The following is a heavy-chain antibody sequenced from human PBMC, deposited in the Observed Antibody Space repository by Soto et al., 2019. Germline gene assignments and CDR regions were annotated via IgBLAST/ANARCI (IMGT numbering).Heavy chain of an antibody. J-gene: IGHJ4*02. CDR3: ARVPTTVVTPFYFDY. CDR1: GFTLSSYA. D-gene: IGHD4-17*01. Sequence: QVQLVESGGGVVQPGRSLRLSCAASGFTLSSYAMHWVRQAPGKGLEWVAVISYDGSNKYYADSVKGRFTISRDNSKNTLYLQMNSLRAEDTAVYYCARVPTTVVTPFYFDYWGQGTLVTVSS. CDR2: ISYDGSNK. V-gene: IGHV3-30-3*01.